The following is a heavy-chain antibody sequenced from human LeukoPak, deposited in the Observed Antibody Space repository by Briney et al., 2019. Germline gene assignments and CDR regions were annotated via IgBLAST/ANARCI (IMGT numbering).Heavy chain of an antibody. CDR1: GGSISSSSYY. CDR3: ASSQYDILTGYYNVGLG. V-gene: IGHV4-39*01. J-gene: IGHJ4*02. D-gene: IGHD3-9*01. Sequence: PSETLSLTCTVSGGSISSSSYYWGWIRQPPGKGLEWIGSIYYSGSTYYNPSLKSRVTISVDTSKNQFSLKLSSVTAADTAVYYCASSQYDILTGYYNVGLGWGQGTLVTVSS. CDR2: IYYSGST.